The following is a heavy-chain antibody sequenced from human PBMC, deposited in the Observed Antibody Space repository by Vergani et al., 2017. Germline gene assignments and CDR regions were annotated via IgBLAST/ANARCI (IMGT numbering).Heavy chain of an antibody. Sequence: QVQLVQSGAEVKKPGASVKVSCKASGYTFTSYGISWVRQAPGQGLEWMGWISAYNGNTNYAQKLQGRVTMTTDTSTSTAYMELRSLRSDDTAVYYCERDSALRDIVVVPAAIPHFDYWGQGTLVTVSS. CDR2: ISAYNGNT. CDR1: GYTFTSYG. V-gene: IGHV1-18*04. J-gene: IGHJ4*02. D-gene: IGHD2-2*01. CDR3: ERDSALRDIVVVPAAIPHFDY.